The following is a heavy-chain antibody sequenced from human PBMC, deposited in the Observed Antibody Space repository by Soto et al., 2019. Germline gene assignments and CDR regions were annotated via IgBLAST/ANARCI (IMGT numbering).Heavy chain of an antibody. D-gene: IGHD3-9*01. CDR1: LGTFSNYA. CDR2: IIPLFGTA. V-gene: IGHV1-69*13. Sequence: AGKVSCEASLGTFSNYAISWLRPAPGQGIEWMGGIIPLFGTANFAQRFQGRVTITADESTSTVYMELSSLKYEDTAVFYCARYYDILTGYPDVSGQGTTVIGSS. CDR3: ARYYDILTGYPDV. J-gene: IGHJ6*02.